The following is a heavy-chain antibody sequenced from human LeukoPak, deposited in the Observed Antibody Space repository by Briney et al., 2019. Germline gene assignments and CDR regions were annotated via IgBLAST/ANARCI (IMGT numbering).Heavy chain of an antibody. V-gene: IGHV1-46*01. CDR2: LNPSGGST. D-gene: IGHD6-19*01. Sequence: GASVKVSCKASGYTFTSYYMHWVRQAPGQGRELMRILNPSGGSTSYAQKLQGRVTMTRDTSTSTVYMELSSLRSEDTAVYYCTRDHSGWYDYWGQGTLVTVSS. J-gene: IGHJ4*02. CDR3: TRDHSGWYDY. CDR1: GYTFTSYY.